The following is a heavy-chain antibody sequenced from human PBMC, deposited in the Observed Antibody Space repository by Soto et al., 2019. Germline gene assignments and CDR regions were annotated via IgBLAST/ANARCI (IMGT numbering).Heavy chain of an antibody. D-gene: IGHD2-2*01. CDR1: GDTFTRYY. Sequence: QVQLEQSGAEVKEPGASVRVSCKLSGDTFTRYYIHWVRQAPGQGLEWMGRINANSGDTKYAQSFQGRVTMTRDTSINTAHMGLSRLRSDDTAVYYCARGGGSSFFDYWGQGILVTVSS. J-gene: IGHJ4*02. V-gene: IGHV1-2*06. CDR3: ARGGGSSFFDY. CDR2: INANSGDT.